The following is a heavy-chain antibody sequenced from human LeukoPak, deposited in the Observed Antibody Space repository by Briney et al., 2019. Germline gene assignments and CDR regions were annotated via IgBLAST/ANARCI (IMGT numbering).Heavy chain of an antibody. CDR2: ISSSGSTI. V-gene: IGHV3-48*03. Sequence: GGSLRLSCAASGFTFSSYEMNWVRQAPGKGLEWVSYISSSGSTIYYADSVKGRFTISRDNAKNSLYLQMNSLRAEDTAVCYCARDLDYGDYVLDYWGQGTLVTVSS. D-gene: IGHD4-17*01. CDR3: ARDLDYGDYVLDY. J-gene: IGHJ4*02. CDR1: GFTFSSYE.